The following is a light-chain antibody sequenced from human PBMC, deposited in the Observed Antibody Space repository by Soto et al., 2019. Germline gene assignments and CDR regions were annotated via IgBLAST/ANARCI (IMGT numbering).Light chain of an antibody. Sequence: EIVLTQSPGTLCLSPGERATLSCRASQSVSSSYLAWYQQKPGQAPRLLIYGASSRATGIPDRFSGSGSGTDFTLTISRLEPEDFAVYYCQQYGSSPWTFGQGTKGDIK. J-gene: IGKJ1*01. CDR1: QSVSSSY. CDR3: QQYGSSPWT. CDR2: GAS. V-gene: IGKV3-20*01.